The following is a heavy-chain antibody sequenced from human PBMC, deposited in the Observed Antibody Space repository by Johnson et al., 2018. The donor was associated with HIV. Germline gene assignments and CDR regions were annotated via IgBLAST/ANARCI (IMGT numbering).Heavy chain of an antibody. CDR2: IYSGGST. Sequence: VQLVESGGGLIQPGGSLRLSCAASGFTVSSNYMSWVRQAPGKGLEWVSVIYSGGSTYYADSVKGRFTISRDNSKNTLYLQMNSLRAEDTAVYYCAKGPLTVTRAFDIWGQGTMVTVSS. J-gene: IGHJ3*02. D-gene: IGHD4-17*01. CDR3: AKGPLTVTRAFDI. V-gene: IGHV3-53*01. CDR1: GFTVSSNY.